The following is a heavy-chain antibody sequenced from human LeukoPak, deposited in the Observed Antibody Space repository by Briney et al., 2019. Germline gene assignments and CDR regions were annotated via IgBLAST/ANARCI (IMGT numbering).Heavy chain of an antibody. CDR1: GGSISSYY. Sequence: PSETLSLTCTVSGGSISSYYWSWLRQPPGKGLEWIGYIYYSGSTNYNPSLKSRVTISVDTSKNQFSLKLSSVTAADTAVYYCARHGSGGDAYWGQGTLVTVSS. D-gene: IGHD2-21*02. CDR2: IYYSGST. CDR3: ARHGSGGDAY. V-gene: IGHV4-59*08. J-gene: IGHJ4*02.